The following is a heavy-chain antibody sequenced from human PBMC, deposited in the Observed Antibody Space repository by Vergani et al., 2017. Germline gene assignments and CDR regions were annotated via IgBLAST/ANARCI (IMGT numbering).Heavy chain of an antibody. Sequence: EVQLVQSGAEVKKPGESLKISCKGSGYSFTSYWIGWVRQMPGKGLEWMGILYPGDTDTRYSPSFQGQVTISADKSISTAYLQWSSLMASDTAMYYCTRLVAPYSGSYCKASSFLEGWGQGTLVTVSS. V-gene: IGHV5-51*01. CDR1: GYSFTSYW. CDR3: TRLVAPYSGSYCKASSFLEG. D-gene: IGHD3-10*01. CDR2: LYPGDTDT. J-gene: IGHJ4*02.